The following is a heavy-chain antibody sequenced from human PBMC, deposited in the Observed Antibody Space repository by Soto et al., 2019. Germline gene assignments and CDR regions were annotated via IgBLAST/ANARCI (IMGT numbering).Heavy chain of an antibody. V-gene: IGHV2-5*02. Sequence: GSGPTLVNPTQTLTLTCTFSGFSLSTSGVGVGWIRQPPGKALEWLALIYWDDDKRYSPSLKSRLTITKDTSKNQVVLTMTNMDPLETATYYCEHSIMITFGGVMRHNWFDTWGQATMVTVSS. D-gene: IGHD3-16*01. CDR3: EHSIMITFGGVMRHNWFDT. CDR2: IYWDDDK. J-gene: IGHJ5*02. CDR1: GFSLSTSGVG.